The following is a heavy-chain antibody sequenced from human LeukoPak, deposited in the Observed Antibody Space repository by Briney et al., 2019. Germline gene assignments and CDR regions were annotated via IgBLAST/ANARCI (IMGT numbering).Heavy chain of an antibody. CDR2: INHSGST. V-gene: IGHV4-34*01. J-gene: IGHJ6*03. CDR1: GGSFSGYY. Sequence: PSETLSLTXAVYGGSFSGYYWSWIRQPPGKGLEWIGEINHSGSTNYNPSLKSRVTISVDTSKNQFSLKLSSVTAADTAVYYCARSAAQRGGYYYYMDVWGKGTTVTVSS. CDR3: ARSAAQRGGYYYYMDV. D-gene: IGHD6-13*01.